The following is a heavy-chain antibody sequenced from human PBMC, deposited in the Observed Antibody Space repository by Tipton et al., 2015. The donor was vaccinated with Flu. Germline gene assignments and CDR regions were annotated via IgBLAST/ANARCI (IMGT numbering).Heavy chain of an antibody. CDR2: INRSGST. CDR3: ARRGLLWYFDL. D-gene: IGHD2/OR15-2a*01. J-gene: IGHJ2*01. V-gene: IGHV4-34*01. CDR1: GGSFSGYY. Sequence: TLSLTCAVYGGSFSGYYWSWIRQPPGKGLEWIGEINRSGSTNYNPSLKSRVTISVDTSKNQFSLKLSSVTAADTAVYYCARRGLLWYFDLWGRGTLVTVSS.